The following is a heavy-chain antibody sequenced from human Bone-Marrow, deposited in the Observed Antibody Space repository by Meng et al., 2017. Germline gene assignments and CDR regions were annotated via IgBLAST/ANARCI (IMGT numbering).Heavy chain of an antibody. D-gene: IGHD3-22*01. V-gene: IGHV1-2*02. Sequence: QLVQWGAGVNKTGSSVKVACKASGYTFTGYYMHWGRQAPEQGLEWMGWINPNSGGTNYAQKFQGRVTMTRDTSISTAYMELSRLRSDDTAVYYCARTSGYPDYWGQGTLVTVSS. CDR3: ARTSGYPDY. CDR1: GYTFTGYY. J-gene: IGHJ4*02. CDR2: INPNSGGT.